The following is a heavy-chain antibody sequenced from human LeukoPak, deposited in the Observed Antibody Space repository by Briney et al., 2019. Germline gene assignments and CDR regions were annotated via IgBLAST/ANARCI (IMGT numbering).Heavy chain of an antibody. D-gene: IGHD3-22*01. Sequence: ASVKVSXKASGGTFSSYAISWVRQAPGQGLEWMGGIIPIFGTANYAQKFQGRVTITTDESTSTAYMELSSLRSEDTAVYYCATPGDYDSSGYYYYMDVWGKGTTVTVSS. V-gene: IGHV1-69*05. CDR1: GGTFSSYA. CDR3: ATPGDYDSSGYYYYMDV. J-gene: IGHJ6*03. CDR2: IIPIFGTA.